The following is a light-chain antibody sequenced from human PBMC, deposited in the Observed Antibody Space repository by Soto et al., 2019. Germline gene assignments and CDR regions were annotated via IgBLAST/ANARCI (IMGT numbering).Light chain of an antibody. CDR3: SSHAGSNNFVV. V-gene: IGLV2-8*01. J-gene: IGLJ2*01. Sequence: QSALTQPPSASGSPGQSVTISCTGTSSDIGGYNYVSWYQQHPGKAPTLMIYELSKRPSGVPDRFSGSKSGNTASLTVSGLQAEDEADSYGSSHAGSNNFVVFGGGTKLTVL. CDR1: SSDIGGYNY. CDR2: ELS.